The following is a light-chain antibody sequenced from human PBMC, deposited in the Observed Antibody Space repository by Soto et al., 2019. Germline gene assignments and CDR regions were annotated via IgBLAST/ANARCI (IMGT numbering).Light chain of an antibody. CDR2: GAS. V-gene: IGKV3-20*01. Sequence: EIVLTQSPGTLSLSPGERATLSCRARQSVGSSFLAWYQQKPGQAPRLRIHGASTRATGVPDRFSGSGSGTDFTLTISRLEPEDFAVYYCQQYGSSSGTFGQGTKVEIK. J-gene: IGKJ1*01. CDR1: QSVGSSF. CDR3: QQYGSSSGT.